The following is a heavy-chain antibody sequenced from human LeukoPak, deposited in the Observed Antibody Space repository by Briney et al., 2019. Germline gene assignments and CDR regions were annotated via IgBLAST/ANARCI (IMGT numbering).Heavy chain of an antibody. CDR3: ARVGGWRLSNYYYYYMDV. D-gene: IGHD2/OR15-2a*01. V-gene: IGHV1-18*01. CDR2: ISAYNGNT. J-gene: IGHJ6*03. CDR1: GYTFTSYG. Sequence: GASVKVSCKASGYTFTSYGISWVRQAPGQGLEWMGWISAYNGNTNYAQKLQGRVTMTTDTSTSTAYMELRSLRSDDTAVYYCARVGGWRLSNYYYYYMDVWGKGTTVTVSS.